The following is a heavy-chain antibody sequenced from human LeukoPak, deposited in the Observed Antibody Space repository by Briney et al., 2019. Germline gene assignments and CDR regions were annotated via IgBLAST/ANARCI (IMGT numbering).Heavy chain of an antibody. CDR3: ARQGGSYSAISD. D-gene: IGHD1-26*01. CDR1: GGSVTDYC. J-gene: IGHJ4*02. V-gene: IGHV4-34*01. CDR2: INHSVNT. Sequence: SETLSLTCGVYGGSVTDYCWSWVRQPPGPGLEFIGEINHSVNTNYNPSLKTRVTISVDTSKNQISLTLSSVTAAVTAVYCRARQGGSYSAISDWGQGTLVTVSS.